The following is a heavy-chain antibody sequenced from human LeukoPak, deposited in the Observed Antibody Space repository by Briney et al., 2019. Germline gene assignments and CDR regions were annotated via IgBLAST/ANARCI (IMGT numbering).Heavy chain of an antibody. CDR3: ARVGIPMTWYYFDY. V-gene: IGHV7-4-1*02. CDR1: GYTFTSYA. CDR2: INTNTGNP. J-gene: IGHJ4*02. Sequence: ASVKVSCKASGYTFTSYAMNWARQAPGQGLEWMGWINTNTGNPTYAQGFTGRFVFSLDTSVSTAYLQISSLTAEDTAVYYCARVGIPMTWYYFDYWGQGTLVTVSS. D-gene: IGHD3-22*01.